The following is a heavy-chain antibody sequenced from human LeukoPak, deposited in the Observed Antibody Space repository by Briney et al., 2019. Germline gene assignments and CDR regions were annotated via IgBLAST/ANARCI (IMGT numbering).Heavy chain of an antibody. CDR3: VRSLRSADF. CDR1: GFTFSSYW. J-gene: IGHJ4*02. CDR2: ISTDGSQT. V-gene: IGHV3-74*01. Sequence: GGSLRLSCAASGFTFSSYWMHWVRHPPGKGLMWVSQISTDGSQTFYADSVKGRFTISRDNAQNTLFLQMDSLRPEDTAVYYCVRSLRSADFWGQGTLVTVSS.